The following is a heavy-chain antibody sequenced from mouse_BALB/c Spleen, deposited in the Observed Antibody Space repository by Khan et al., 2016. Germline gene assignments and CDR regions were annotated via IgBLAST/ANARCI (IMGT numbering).Heavy chain of an antibody. J-gene: IGHJ3*01. Sequence: EVKLEASGPGLVKPSQSLSLTCTVTGYSITSDYAWNWIRQFPGNKLVWLGYISYSGDTHYNPSLTSRISITRDTSKNQFFLQLNSVTAEDTATYYCAREDYSWFAYWGQGTLVTVSA. V-gene: IGHV3-2*02. CDR3: AREDYSWFAY. D-gene: IGHD1-1*02. CDR2: ISYSGDT. CDR1: GYSITSDYA.